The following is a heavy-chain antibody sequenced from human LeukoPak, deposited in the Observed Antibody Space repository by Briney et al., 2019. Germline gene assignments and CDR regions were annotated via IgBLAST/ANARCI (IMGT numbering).Heavy chain of an antibody. CDR1: GFTFSSYA. D-gene: IGHD7-27*01. J-gene: IGHJ4*02. CDR3: AKDSNWGSDYYFDY. V-gene: IGHV3-23*01. Sequence: GGSLRLSCAASGFTFSSYAMSWVRQAPGKGLEWVSAISGSGGSTYYADSVKGRSTISRDNSKNTLYLQMNSLRAEDTAVYYCAKDSNWGSDYYFDYWGQGTLVTVSS. CDR2: ISGSGGST.